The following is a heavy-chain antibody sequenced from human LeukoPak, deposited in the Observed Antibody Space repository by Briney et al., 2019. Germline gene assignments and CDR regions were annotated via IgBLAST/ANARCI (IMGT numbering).Heavy chain of an antibody. CDR3: ARQPRDGQNSRPYYFDY. Sequence: SETLSLTCAVSGGSISSSAYYWGWVRQPPGKGLGWIGSVSYTGGSYYNPSLKSRVTISIDTSTNQFSLRLTSVTAADTAVYYCARQPRDGQNSRPYYFDYWGQGTLVTVSS. V-gene: IGHV4-39*01. CDR1: GGSISSSAYY. J-gene: IGHJ4*02. D-gene: IGHD5-24*01. CDR2: VSYTGGS.